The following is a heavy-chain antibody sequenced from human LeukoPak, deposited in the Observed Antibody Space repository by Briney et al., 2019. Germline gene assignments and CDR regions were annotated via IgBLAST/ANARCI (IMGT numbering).Heavy chain of an antibody. D-gene: IGHD5-24*01. CDR2: ISGPSTTT. CDR3: AREEVEISYYFDY. CDR1: GFTFRSYS. V-gene: IGHV3-48*01. J-gene: IGHJ4*02. Sequence: GGSLRLSCAASGFTFRSYSMNWVRQAPGKGLEWLSYISGPSTTTYYADSVKGRFTVSRDNAKNSLYLQMNSLRAEDTAVYYCAREEVEISYYFDYWGQGTLVTVSS.